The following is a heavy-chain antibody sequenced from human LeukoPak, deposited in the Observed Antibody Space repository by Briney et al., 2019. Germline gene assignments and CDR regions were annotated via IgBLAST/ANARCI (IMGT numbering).Heavy chain of an antibody. J-gene: IGHJ4*02. CDR3: ARETGY. CDR1: GGSFSGYY. CDR2: INHSGST. Sequence: SETLSLTCAVYGGSFSGYYWSWIRQPPGKGLEWIGEINHSGSTNYNPSLKSRVIISVDTSKNQFSLKLSSVTAADTAVYYCARETGYWGQGTLVTVSS. V-gene: IGHV4-34*01.